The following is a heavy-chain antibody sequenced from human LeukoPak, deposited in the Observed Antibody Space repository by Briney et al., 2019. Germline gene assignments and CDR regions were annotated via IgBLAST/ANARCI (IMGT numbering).Heavy chain of an antibody. Sequence: GGSLRLSCAASGLTVSSNYMSWVRQAPGKGLEWVSVIYRGGSTYYADSVKGRFTISRDNSKNTLYLQMNSLRAEDTAVYYCAIAVAGTETFDYWGQGTLVTVSS. CDR3: AIAVAGTETFDY. CDR2: IYRGGST. V-gene: IGHV3-53*01. D-gene: IGHD6-13*01. J-gene: IGHJ4*02. CDR1: GLTVSSNY.